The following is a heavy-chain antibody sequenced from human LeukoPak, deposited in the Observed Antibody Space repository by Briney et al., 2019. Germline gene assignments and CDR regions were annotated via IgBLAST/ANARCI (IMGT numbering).Heavy chain of an antibody. J-gene: IGHJ3*02. CDR2: INPNRGGT. CDR1: RYTLTGYY. D-gene: IGHD3-3*01. CDR3: ARTVLRFLEWLSFDAFDI. Sequence: ASVKVSCKASRYTLTGYYMHWVGQAPGQGVEWMGWINPNRGGTHYAQKLQGRVTMTGETSFRKPSIEYSRQRSDDTAVYYCARTVLRFLEWLSFDAFDIWGQGTMVTVSS. V-gene: IGHV1-2*02.